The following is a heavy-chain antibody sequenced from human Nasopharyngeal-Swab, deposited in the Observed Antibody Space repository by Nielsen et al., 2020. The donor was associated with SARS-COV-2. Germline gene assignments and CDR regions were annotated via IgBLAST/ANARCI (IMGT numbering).Heavy chain of an antibody. J-gene: IGHJ4*02. V-gene: IGHV4-59*13. Sequence: SETLSLTCTVSGGSISSYYWSWIRQPPGKGLEWIGYIYYSGTTNYNPSLMRRVTISVDTSENQFSLKLSSVTAADTAVYYCARGGVAAGLLESLYYFDFWGQGTLVTVSS. CDR2: IYYSGTT. CDR1: GGSISSYY. CDR3: ARGGVAAGLLESLYYFDF. D-gene: IGHD6-13*01.